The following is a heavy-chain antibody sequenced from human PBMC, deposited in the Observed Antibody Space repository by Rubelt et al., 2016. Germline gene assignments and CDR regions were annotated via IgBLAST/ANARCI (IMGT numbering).Heavy chain of an antibody. Sequence: QVQLVQSGAEVKKPGASVKGSCKASGYIFISYYMHWVRQAPGQGLEWMGRMNPRGGSTNCAQKFQGRVTMTRDTSTSTVSMELSSLRSEDTAVYYCARVPSFTSRGDSWGQGTLVTVSS. J-gene: IGHJ4*02. CDR3: ARVPSFTSRGDS. D-gene: IGHD2-2*01. CDR2: MNPRGGST. V-gene: IGHV1-46*01. CDR1: GYIFISYY.